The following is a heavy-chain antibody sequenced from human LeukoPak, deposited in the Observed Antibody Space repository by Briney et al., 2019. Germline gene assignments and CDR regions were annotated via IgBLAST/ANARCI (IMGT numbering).Heavy chain of an antibody. CDR2: MNPNSGNT. Sequence: RASVKVSCKASGYTFTRYDINWVRQATGQGLEWMGWMNPNSGNTGYAQKFQGRVTMTRNTSISTAYMELSSLRSEDTAVYYCARGKGRSGYYYYYMDVWGKGTTVTVSS. CDR1: GYTFTRYD. J-gene: IGHJ6*03. V-gene: IGHV1-8*01. CDR3: ARGKGRSGYYYYYMDV.